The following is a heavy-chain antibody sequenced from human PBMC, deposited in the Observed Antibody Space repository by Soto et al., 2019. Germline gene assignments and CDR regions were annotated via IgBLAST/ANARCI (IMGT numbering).Heavy chain of an antibody. Sequence: QVQLVESGGGVVQPGRSLRLSCAASGFTFSSYAMHWVRQAPGKGLEWVAVISYDGSNKYYADSVKGRFTISRDNSKNTLYLQMNSLRAEDTAVYYCASSLSSGWYGVFDYWGQGTLVTVSS. V-gene: IGHV3-30-3*01. J-gene: IGHJ4*02. CDR3: ASSLSSGWYGVFDY. CDR1: GFTFSSYA. CDR2: ISYDGSNK. D-gene: IGHD6-19*01.